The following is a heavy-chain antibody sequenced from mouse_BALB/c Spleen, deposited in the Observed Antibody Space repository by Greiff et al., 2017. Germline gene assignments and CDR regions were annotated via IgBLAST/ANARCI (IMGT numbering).Heavy chain of an antibody. V-gene: IGHV14-3*02. Sequence: EVQLQQSGAELVKPGASVKLSCTASGFNIKDTYMHWVKQRPEQGLEWIGRIDPANGNTKYDPKFQGKATITADTSSNTAYLQLSSLTSEDTAVYYCAPHYGSSYWFAYWGQGTLVTVSA. J-gene: IGHJ3*01. CDR2: IDPANGNT. CDR1: GFNIKDTY. D-gene: IGHD1-1*01. CDR3: APHYGSSYWFAY.